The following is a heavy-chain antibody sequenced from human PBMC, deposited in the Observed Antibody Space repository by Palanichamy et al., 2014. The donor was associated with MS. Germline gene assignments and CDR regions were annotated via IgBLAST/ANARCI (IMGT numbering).Heavy chain of an antibody. V-gene: IGHV3-7*01. CDR1: GFTFGSHW. J-gene: IGHJ4*02. Sequence: EVQLVESGGGLVQPGGSLRLSCAVSGFTFGSHWMTWVRQAPGKGLEWVANIKHDGSEKYYVDSVKGRFTISRDNAKNSLYMRMNRLRADDTAVYYCATSRAAVLWGQGTLVTVSS. D-gene: IGHD6-25*01. CDR2: IKHDGSEK. CDR3: ATSRAAVL.